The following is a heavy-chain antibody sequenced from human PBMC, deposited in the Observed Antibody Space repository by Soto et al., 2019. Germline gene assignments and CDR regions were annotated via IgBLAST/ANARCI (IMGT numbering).Heavy chain of an antibody. CDR3: ARAPSGSYPQFDY. J-gene: IGHJ4*02. CDR1: GFIFSSYT. CDR2: ITYDGSNQ. D-gene: IGHD1-26*01. V-gene: IGHV3-30-3*01. Sequence: QVQLVESGGGVVQPGRSLRLYCAASGFIFSSYTMHWVRQAPGKGLEWVGVITYDGSNQYYADSVKGRFTISRDNSRNMLFLQMNSRRPDDTAVYYCARAPSGSYPQFDYWGQGTLVTVSS.